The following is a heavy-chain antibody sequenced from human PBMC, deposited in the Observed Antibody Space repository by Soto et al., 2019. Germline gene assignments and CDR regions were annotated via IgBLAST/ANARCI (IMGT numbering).Heavy chain of an antibody. CDR2: ISGSGGST. J-gene: IGHJ6*02. CDR1: GLRFSRYA. CDR3: AKELRFLEWLLYYDGMDV. V-gene: IGHV3-23*01. D-gene: IGHD3-3*01. Sequence: GFLRLSWAPSGLRFSRYAMSWVRQAPGKGLEWVSAISGSGGSTYYADSVKGRFTISRDNSKNTLYLQMNSLRAEDTAVYYCAKELRFLEWLLYYDGMDVWGQGTTVTGSS.